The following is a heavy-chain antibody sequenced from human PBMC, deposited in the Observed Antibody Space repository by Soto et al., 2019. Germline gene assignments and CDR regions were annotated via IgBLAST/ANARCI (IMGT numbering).Heavy chain of an antibody. Sequence: QVQLVQSGAEVKKPGASVKVSCKASGYTFTSYDINWVRQATGQGLEWMGWMNPNSGNTGYAQKFQGRVTMTRNTSXSXXYMELSSLRSEDTAVYYCARAPVLLWFGEVGGMDVWGQGTTVTVSS. CDR3: ARAPVLLWFGEVGGMDV. D-gene: IGHD3-10*01. CDR2: MNPNSGNT. CDR1: GYTFTSYD. V-gene: IGHV1-8*01. J-gene: IGHJ6*02.